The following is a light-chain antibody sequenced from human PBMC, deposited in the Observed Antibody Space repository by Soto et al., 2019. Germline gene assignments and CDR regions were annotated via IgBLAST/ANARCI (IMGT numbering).Light chain of an antibody. CDR1: SSNIGADYD. Sequence: LTQPPSVSGAPGQRVAISCTGSSSNIGADYDVHWYLHLPGTAPKLLIYGNSNRPSGVPDRFSGSKSGTSASLAITGLQAEDEADYYCQSYDSSLSAVVFGGGTQLTVL. J-gene: IGLJ2*01. V-gene: IGLV1-40*01. CDR2: GNS. CDR3: QSYDSSLSAVV.